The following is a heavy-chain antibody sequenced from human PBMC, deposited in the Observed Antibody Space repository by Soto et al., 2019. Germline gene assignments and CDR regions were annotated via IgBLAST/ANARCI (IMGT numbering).Heavy chain of an antibody. CDR1: GYTFTSYY. CDR2: INPSGGST. V-gene: IGHV1-46*01. J-gene: IGHJ6*02. D-gene: IGHD3-10*01. CDR3: AGITMVRGVVDV. Sequence: ASVKVCCKASGYTFTSYYMHWVRQAPGQGLEWMGIINPSGGSTSNAQKFQGRVTMTRDTSTSTVYMELSSLRSEDTAVYYCAGITMVRGVVDVWGQGTTVTVSS.